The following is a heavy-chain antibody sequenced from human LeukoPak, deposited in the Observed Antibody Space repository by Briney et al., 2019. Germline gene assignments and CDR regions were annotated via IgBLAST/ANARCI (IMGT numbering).Heavy chain of an antibody. V-gene: IGHV3-48*01. CDR1: GFTFSSYT. D-gene: IGHD5-24*01. CDR3: AREWPLQPFDY. Sequence: GGSLRLSCAASGFTFSSYTMNWVRQAPGKGLEWVSFISSSSSGNIYYADSVKGRFTISRDNAKSSLYLQMNSLRAEDTAVYYCAREWPLQPFDYWGQGTLVTVSS. CDR2: ISSSSSGNI. J-gene: IGHJ4*02.